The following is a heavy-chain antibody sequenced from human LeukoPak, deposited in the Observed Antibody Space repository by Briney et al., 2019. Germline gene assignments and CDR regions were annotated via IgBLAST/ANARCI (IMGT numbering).Heavy chain of an antibody. CDR3: ARGRCSGGSCYWHYYYMDV. J-gene: IGHJ6*03. CDR2: INQSGIT. Sequence: SETLSLTCAVYGGSLSGYYWSWIRQPPGKGLEWDGEINQSGITNYNPSLKSRDTISVDTTKNQFSLKLSSVTAADTAVYYCARGRCSGGSCYWHYYYMDVWGKGTTVTVSS. CDR1: GGSLSGYY. D-gene: IGHD2-15*01. V-gene: IGHV4-34*01.